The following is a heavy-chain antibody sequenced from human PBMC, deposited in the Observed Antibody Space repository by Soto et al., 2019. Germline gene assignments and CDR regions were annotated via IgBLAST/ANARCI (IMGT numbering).Heavy chain of an antibody. CDR2: FDPEDGET. V-gene: IGHV1-24*01. D-gene: IGHD3-10*01. Sequence: ASVKVSCKVSGYTLTELSMHWVRQAPGKGLEWMGGFDPEDGETIYAQKFQGRVTMTEDTSTDTAYMELSSLRSEDTAVYYCATAEMVRGARSYMDVWGQGTTVTVSS. CDR3: ATAEMVRGARSYMDV. CDR1: GYTLTELS. J-gene: IGHJ6*01.